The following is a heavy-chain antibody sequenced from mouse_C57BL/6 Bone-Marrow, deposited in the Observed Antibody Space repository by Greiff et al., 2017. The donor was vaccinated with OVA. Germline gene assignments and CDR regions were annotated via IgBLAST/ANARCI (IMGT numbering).Heavy chain of an antibody. CDR2: IDPANGNT. V-gene: IGHV14-3*01. CDR3: ARFYGNFYFDY. CDR1: GFTIKNTY. D-gene: IGHD2-1*01. Sequence: VQLQQSVAELVRPGASVKLSCTASGFTIKNTYMHWVKQRPEQGLEWIGRIDPANGNTKYAPKFQGKATITADTSSNPAYLQLSSLTSEDTAIYYCARFYGNFYFDYWGQGTTLTVSS. J-gene: IGHJ2*01.